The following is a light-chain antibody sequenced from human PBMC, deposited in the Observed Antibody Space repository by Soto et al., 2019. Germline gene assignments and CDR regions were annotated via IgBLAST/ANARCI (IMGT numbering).Light chain of an antibody. J-gene: IGKJ3*01. CDR2: GAS. CDR1: QSVSSNF. V-gene: IGKV3-20*01. CDR3: QHYGTSRVT. Sequence: EIVLTQSPGTLSLSPGERATLSCRASQSVSSNFLAWYQQKPGQAPRLLIYGASSRATGVPDRFSGSGSGTDFTLTISRLEPEDFSVYYCQHYGTSRVTFGPGTKVDIK.